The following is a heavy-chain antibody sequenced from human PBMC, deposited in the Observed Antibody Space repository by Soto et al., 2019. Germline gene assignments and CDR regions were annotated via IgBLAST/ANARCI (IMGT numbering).Heavy chain of an antibody. CDR1: GYTFSNYA. CDR3: AAAGAGTFDL. CDR2: ISGNGDGT. J-gene: IGHJ3*01. D-gene: IGHD3-10*01. V-gene: IGHV3-23*01. Sequence: VQLLESGGGLVPPGGSLRLSCAASGYTFSNYAMSWVRQAPGKGLEWVSTISGNGDGTYYADSVKGRFTISRDNSKNTLSLQMNSLRVEDTALYYCAAAGAGTFDLWGQGTMVTVSS.